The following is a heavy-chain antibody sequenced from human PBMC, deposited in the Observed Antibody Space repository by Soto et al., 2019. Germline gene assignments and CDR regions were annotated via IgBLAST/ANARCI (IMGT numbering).Heavy chain of an antibody. CDR2: INPANGDT. CDR3: ARQTPTMVRGFRWFDP. V-gene: IGHV1-3*01. J-gene: IGHJ5*02. Sequence: ASVKVSCKTSGYTFNKYPIHWVRQAPGQGLEWMGWINPANGDTGFSQKFQDRVTITRDTSASTAYMELSSLKSEDTAVYYCARQTPTMVRGFRWFDPWGQGTLVTVSS. D-gene: IGHD3-10*01. CDR1: GYTFNKYP.